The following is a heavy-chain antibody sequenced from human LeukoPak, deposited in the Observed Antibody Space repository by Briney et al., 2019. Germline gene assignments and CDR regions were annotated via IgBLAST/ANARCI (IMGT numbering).Heavy chain of an antibody. Sequence: SETLSLTCAVSGGSISSSSYSWGWIRQPPGKGLEWIGSIDYSGSPCYRPSLKSRATISVDTSKRQFSLKLNSVTAADTAVYYCARETNDYFDSSAYMDVWGQGTTVTVSS. CDR2: IDYSGSP. CDR1: GGSISSSSYS. D-gene: IGHD3-22*01. CDR3: ARETNDYFDSSAYMDV. J-gene: IGHJ6*03. V-gene: IGHV4-39*07.